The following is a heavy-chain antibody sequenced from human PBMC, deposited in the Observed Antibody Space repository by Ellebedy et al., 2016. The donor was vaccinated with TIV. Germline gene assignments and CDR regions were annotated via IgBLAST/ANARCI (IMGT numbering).Heavy chain of an antibody. CDR2: IIGMFGTT. Sequence: ASVKVSXKTSGGTLSSYAVSWVRQAPGQGLEWMGGIIGMFGTTTYAQKFQGRITVSADESTSTAYMELTSLRSDDTAVYYCARAHTYYFYYMGVWGKGTTVTVSS. CDR3: ARAHTYYFYYMGV. J-gene: IGHJ6*03. V-gene: IGHV1-69*13. CDR1: GGTLSSYA.